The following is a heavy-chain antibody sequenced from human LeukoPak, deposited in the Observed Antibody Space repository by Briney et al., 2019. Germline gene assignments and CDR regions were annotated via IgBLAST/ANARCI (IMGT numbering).Heavy chain of an antibody. CDR3: ARGVASPILRYFDWLLYPSFDY. CDR2: INHSGST. D-gene: IGHD3-9*01. Sequence: SETLSLTCAVYGGSFSGYYWSWIRQPPGKGLEWIGEINHSGSTNYNPPLKSRVTISVDTSKNQFSLKLSSVTAADTAVYYCARGVASPILRYFDWLLYPSFDYWGQGTLVTVSS. V-gene: IGHV4-34*01. J-gene: IGHJ4*02. CDR1: GGSFSGYY.